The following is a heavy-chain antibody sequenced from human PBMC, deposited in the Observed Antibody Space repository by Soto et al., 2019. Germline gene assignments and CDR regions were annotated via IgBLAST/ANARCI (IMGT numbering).Heavy chain of an antibody. V-gene: IGHV1-69*01. D-gene: IGHD6-25*01. CDR3: ARWGSSSAGGDYYYGMDV. CDR1: GGTFSSYA. Sequence: QVQLVQSGAEVKKPGSSVKVSCKASGGTFSSYAISWVRQAPGQGLEWMGGIIPIFGTANYEQKFQGSVTITADEARNTAYMELSSRRSADTAVYSCARWGSSSAGGDYYYGMDVWGQGTTVTVSS. CDR2: IIPIFGTA. J-gene: IGHJ6*02.